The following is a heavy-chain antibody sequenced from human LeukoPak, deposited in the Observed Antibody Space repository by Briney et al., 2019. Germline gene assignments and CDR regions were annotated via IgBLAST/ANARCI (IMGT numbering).Heavy chain of an antibody. CDR2: ISSSGSAI. D-gene: IGHD5-24*01. J-gene: IGHJ5*02. V-gene: IGHV3-48*03. CDR1: GFSFSSYE. CDR3: AQMRANWFDP. Sequence: PGGSLRLSCAASGFSFSSYEMNWVRQAPGKGLEWVSYISSSGSAIFYADSVKGRFTISRDNAKNSLYLQMNSLRAEDTAVYYCAQMRANWFDPWGQGTLVTVSS.